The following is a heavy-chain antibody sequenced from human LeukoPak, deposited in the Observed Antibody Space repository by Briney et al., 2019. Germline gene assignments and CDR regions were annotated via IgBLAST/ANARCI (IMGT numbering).Heavy chain of an antibody. J-gene: IGHJ4*02. V-gene: IGHV3-23*01. Sequence: PGGSLRLSCAASGFSFNNFAMSWVRQAPGKGLEWVSGVSDTGHKTYYADSVKGRFTISRDNSKDTLYLHMHRLRAEDTAFYYCAKSQAFYGDYEFDYWGQGTLVTVSS. CDR3: AKSQAFYGDYEFDY. CDR1: GFSFNNFA. CDR2: VSDTGHKT. D-gene: IGHD4-17*01.